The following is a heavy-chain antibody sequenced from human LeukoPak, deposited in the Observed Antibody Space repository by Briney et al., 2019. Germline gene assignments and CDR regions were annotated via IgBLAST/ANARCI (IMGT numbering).Heavy chain of an antibody. V-gene: IGHV1-2*02. CDR3: ARESRVDYYFDY. CDR1: GYTFTGYY. Sequence: ASLKVSSKASGYTFTGYYIHSVRQAPGQELEWMGWINPHSGGTKYTQKFQGRVTMTRDTSISTAYMELSRLRSDDTGVYYCARESRVDYYFDYWGKGTLVTVSS. D-gene: IGHD3-9*01. CDR2: INPHSGGT. J-gene: IGHJ4*02.